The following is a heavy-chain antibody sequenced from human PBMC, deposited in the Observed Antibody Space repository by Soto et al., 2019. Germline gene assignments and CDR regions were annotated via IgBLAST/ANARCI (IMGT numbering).Heavy chain of an antibody. CDR3: ARWVGASNWFDP. CDR1: GYTFTGYH. D-gene: IGHD1-26*01. J-gene: IGHJ5*02. Sequence: ASVKVSCKASGYTFTGYHIHWVRQASGQGLEWMGWINTNTGDTNYAQKFQGWVTMTRDTSINTAYVQLSRLTSDDTAVYYCARWVGASNWFDPWGQGTLVTVSS. V-gene: IGHV1-2*04. CDR2: INTNTGDT.